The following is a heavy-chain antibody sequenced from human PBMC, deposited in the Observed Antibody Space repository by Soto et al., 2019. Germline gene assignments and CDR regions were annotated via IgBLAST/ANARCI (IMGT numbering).Heavy chain of an antibody. D-gene: IGHD3-3*01. CDR1: GGSISSYY. CDR3: ACNYYDFWSGYYSVGYFDY. J-gene: IGHJ4*02. V-gene: IGHV4-34*01. CDR2: ITRSGNT. Sequence: TSETLSLTCTVSGGSISSYYWSWIRQPPGKGLEWVGEITRSGNTNYNPSLKSRVTISVDTSKNQFSLKLSSVTAADTAVYYCACNYYDFWSGYYSVGYFDYWAQGTPVTVSS.